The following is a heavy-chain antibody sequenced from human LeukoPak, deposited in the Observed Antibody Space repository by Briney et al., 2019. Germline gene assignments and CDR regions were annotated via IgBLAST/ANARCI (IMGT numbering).Heavy chain of an antibody. Sequence: GGSLRLSCAASGFTFSSYSMNWVRQAPGKGLEWVSSISSSSSYIYYADSVKGRFTISRDNAKNSLYLQMNSLRAEDTAVYYCAREPPSDIVVVPAAYPLDYWGQGTLVTVSP. CDR2: ISSSSSYI. CDR3: AREPPSDIVVVPAAYPLDY. V-gene: IGHV3-21*01. D-gene: IGHD2-2*01. CDR1: GFTFSSYS. J-gene: IGHJ4*02.